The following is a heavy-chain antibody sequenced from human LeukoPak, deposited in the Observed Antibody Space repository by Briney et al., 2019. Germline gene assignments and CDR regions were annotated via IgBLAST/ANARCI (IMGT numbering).Heavy chain of an antibody. CDR1: GFTFSSYG. D-gene: IGHD3-3*01. J-gene: IGHJ5*02. Sequence: PGGSLRLSCAASGFTFSSYGMHWVRQAPGKGLEWVAFIRYDGSNKYYADSVKGRFTISRDNSKNTLYPQMNSLRAEDTAVYYCAKQVTIFENWFDPWGQGTLVTVSS. CDR3: AKQVTIFENWFDP. CDR2: IRYDGSNK. V-gene: IGHV3-30*02.